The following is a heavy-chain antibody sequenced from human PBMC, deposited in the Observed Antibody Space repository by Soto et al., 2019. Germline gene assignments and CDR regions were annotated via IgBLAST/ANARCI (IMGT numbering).Heavy chain of an antibody. V-gene: IGHV3-23*01. CDR1: GFTFSSYA. CDR2: ISGSGAST. D-gene: IGHD5-12*01. J-gene: IGHJ3*02. CDR3: AKVREVAAIWADAVDI. Sequence: EVQLLESGGGLVQPGGSLRLSCAASGFTFSSYAMSWVRQAPGKGLEWVSVISGSGASTYYADSVKGRFTISRDNSKNTLYLQMNSLRAEDTALYYCAKVREVAAIWADAVDIWGQGTMVTVSS.